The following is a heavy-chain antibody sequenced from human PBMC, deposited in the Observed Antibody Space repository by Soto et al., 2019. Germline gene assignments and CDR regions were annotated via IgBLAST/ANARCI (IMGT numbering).Heavy chain of an antibody. CDR3: ARECNYYDSSEWFHP. CDR2: IYYSGST. V-gene: IGHV4-30-4*01. D-gene: IGHD3-22*01. J-gene: IGHJ5*02. Sequence: PSETLSLTCTVSGGSISSGDYYWSWIRQPPGKGLEWIGYIYYSGSTYYNPSLKSRVTISVDTSKNQFSLKLSSVTAADTAVYYCARECNYYDSSEWFHPWGQGTLLTVST. CDR1: GGSISSGDYY.